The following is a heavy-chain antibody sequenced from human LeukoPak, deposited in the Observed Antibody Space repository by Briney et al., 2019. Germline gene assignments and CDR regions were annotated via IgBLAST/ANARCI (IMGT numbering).Heavy chain of an antibody. CDR2: IKQDGSEK. D-gene: IGHD5-24*01. V-gene: IGHV3-7*01. CDR1: GLIFSSYW. Sequence: PGASLKLSCAGTGLIFSSYWMSWVRQAPGKGLEWVANIKQDGSEKYYLDSVKGRFTISRDNAKDSLYLQMNSLRAEDTAVYYCARDHSRDGYNFWGQGTLVTVSS. CDR3: ARDHSRDGYNF. J-gene: IGHJ4*02.